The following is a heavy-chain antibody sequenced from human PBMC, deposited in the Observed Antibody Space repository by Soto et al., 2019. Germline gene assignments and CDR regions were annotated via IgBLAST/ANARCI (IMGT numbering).Heavy chain of an antibody. D-gene: IGHD3-22*01. CDR2: IYWDADK. Sequence: QITLKESGPTLVKPTQTLTLTCTFSGFSLSTSGVGVGWIRQPPGKALEWLALIYWDADKRYSPSLKSRLTIAKDTSKNQVVLTMTNMDPVDTATYDCAHVGGTYYDSSGYFGYWGQGTLVTVSS. V-gene: IGHV2-5*02. J-gene: IGHJ4*02. CDR3: AHVGGTYYDSSGYFGY. CDR1: GFSLSTSGVG.